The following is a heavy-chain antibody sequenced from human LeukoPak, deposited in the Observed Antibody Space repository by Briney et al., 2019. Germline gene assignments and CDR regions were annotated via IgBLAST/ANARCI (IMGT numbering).Heavy chain of an antibody. CDR1: GGSISSYY. V-gene: IGHV4-4*07. CDR2: IYTSGST. CDR3: AREVNYYYYMDV. J-gene: IGHJ6*03. D-gene: IGHD3-22*01. Sequence: PSETLSLTCTVSGGSISSYYWSWIRQPAGKGLDWIGRIYTSGSTNYNPSLKSRVTMSVDTSKNQFSLKLSSVTAADTAVYYCAREVNYYYYMDVWGKGTTVTVSS.